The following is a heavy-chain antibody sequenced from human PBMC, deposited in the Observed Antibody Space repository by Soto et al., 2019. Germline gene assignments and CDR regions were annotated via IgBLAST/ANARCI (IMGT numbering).Heavy chain of an antibody. CDR3: ARDHPESGWFDP. Sequence: QVQLQESGPGLVKPSQTLSLTCTVSGGSISSGGYYWSWIRQHPGKGLEWIGYIYYSGSTYYNPSLKSRGTISVDTSKNQFSLKLSSVTAADTAVYYCARDHPESGWFDPWGQGTLVTVSS. J-gene: IGHJ5*02. V-gene: IGHV4-31*03. D-gene: IGHD3-10*01. CDR1: GGSISSGGYY. CDR2: IYYSGST.